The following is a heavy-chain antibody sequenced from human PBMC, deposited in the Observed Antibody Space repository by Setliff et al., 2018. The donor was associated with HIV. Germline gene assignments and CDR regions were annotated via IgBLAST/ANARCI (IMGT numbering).Heavy chain of an antibody. V-gene: IGHV4-59*01. CDR2: IYYSGST. CDR3: ARDRVHNPSYNFWLSRTDV. J-gene: IGHJ6*04. CDR1: GGSISSYY. Sequence: PSETLSLTCTVSGGSISSYYWSWIRQPPGKGLEWIGYIYYSGSTNYNPSLKSRVTMSLDTSKSQFSLKLSSVTAADTAVYYCARDRVHNPSYNFWLSRTDVWGKGATVTVSS. D-gene: IGHD3-3*01.